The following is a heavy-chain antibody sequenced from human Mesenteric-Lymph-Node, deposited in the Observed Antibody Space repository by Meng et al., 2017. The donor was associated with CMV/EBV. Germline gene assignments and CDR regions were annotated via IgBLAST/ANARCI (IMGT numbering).Heavy chain of an antibody. J-gene: IGHJ6*02. Sequence: GESLKISCAASGFTFNSYAMTWVRQTPGKGLEWVSTISNSGGSTYYPDSVKGRFTISRDNSKNTLYLQMNSLRAEDTAVYYCAKSFYYYYYGMDVWGQGTTVTVSS. V-gene: IGHV3-23*01. CDR2: ISNSGGST. CDR1: GFTFNSYA. CDR3: AKSFYYYYYGMDV.